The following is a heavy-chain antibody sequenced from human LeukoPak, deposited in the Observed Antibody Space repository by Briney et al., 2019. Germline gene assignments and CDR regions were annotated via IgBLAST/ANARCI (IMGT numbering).Heavy chain of an antibody. V-gene: IGHV3-23*01. CDR3: ARSSIYYYDSSGYSDDAFDI. D-gene: IGHD3-22*01. J-gene: IGHJ3*02. CDR2: ISASGGNT. CDR1: GFTFSSYA. Sequence: PGGSLRLSCAASGFTFSSYAMTWVRQAPGQGLEWVSAISASGGNTYYADSVKGRFTISRDNSKYTLYLQINSLRAEDTAVYYCARSSIYYYDSSGYSDDAFDIWGQGTMVTVSS.